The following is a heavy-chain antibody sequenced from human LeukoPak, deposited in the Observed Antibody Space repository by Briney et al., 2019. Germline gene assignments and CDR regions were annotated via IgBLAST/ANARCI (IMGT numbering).Heavy chain of an antibody. CDR2: MNVDGSEK. V-gene: IGHV3-7*01. CDR3: ARDPVEWELLLDY. Sequence: GGSLRLSCAASGFTFSSYWMGWVRQAPGKRLEWVANMNVDGSEKYYADSAKGRFTISRDNARNSVYLQMNSLRVEDTAVYYCARDPVEWELLLDYWGQGTLVTVSS. D-gene: IGHD1-26*01. CDR1: GFTFSSYW. J-gene: IGHJ4*02.